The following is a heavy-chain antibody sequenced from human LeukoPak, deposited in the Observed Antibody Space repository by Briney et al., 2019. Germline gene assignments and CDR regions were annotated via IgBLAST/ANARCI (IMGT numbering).Heavy chain of an antibody. CDR1: GGIFSSYA. Sequence: ASVKVSCKASGGIFSSYAISWVRQAPGQGLEWMGGIIPIFGTANYAQKFQGRVTITADESTSTAYMELSSLRSEDTAVYYCARDRRDGYNLKRQFNWFDPWGQGTLVTVSS. J-gene: IGHJ5*02. D-gene: IGHD5-24*01. V-gene: IGHV1-69*13. CDR2: IIPIFGTA. CDR3: ARDRRDGYNLKRQFNWFDP.